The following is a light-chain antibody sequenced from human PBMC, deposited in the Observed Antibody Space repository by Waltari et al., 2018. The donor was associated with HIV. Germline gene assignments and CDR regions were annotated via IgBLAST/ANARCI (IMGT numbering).Light chain of an antibody. CDR2: EVS. CDR1: SRDVGNYNY. Sequence: QSALTQPASVSGSPGQSITISCTGTSRDVGNYNYVSWYQQHPGKAPKVMIYEVSNRPSGVSKRFSGSKSCNTATLTISGLQAEDEADYYCSSYTSSSTVVFGGGTKLTVL. J-gene: IGLJ2*01. V-gene: IGLV2-14*01. CDR3: SSYTSSSTVV.